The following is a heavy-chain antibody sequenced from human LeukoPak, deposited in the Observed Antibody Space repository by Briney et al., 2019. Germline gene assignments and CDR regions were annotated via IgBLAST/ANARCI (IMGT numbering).Heavy chain of an antibody. D-gene: IGHD2-2*01. CDR3: ARLCSSTSCYYTDV. V-gene: IGHV4-4*09. Sequence: SETLSLTCTVSGGSISSYYWSWIRQPPGKGLEWIGYIYTSGSTNYNPSLKSRVTISVDTSKNQFSLKLSSVTAADTAVYYRARLCSSTSCYYTDVWGKGTTVTVSS. CDR1: GGSISSYY. J-gene: IGHJ6*03. CDR2: IYTSGST.